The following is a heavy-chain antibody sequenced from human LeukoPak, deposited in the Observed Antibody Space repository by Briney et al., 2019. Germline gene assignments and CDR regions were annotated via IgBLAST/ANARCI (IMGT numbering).Heavy chain of an antibody. CDR1: GVTLGSYW. CDR3: VAARADFDY. J-gene: IGHJ4*02. V-gene: IGHV3-74*01. Sequence: HPGGSLRLSCAASGVTLGSYWMHWVRQAPGKGLVWVSRINSDGTSTTYADPVKGRFTISRDTAKNSLYLRMNSLRAEDTAVYYCVAARADFDYWGQGTLVTVSS. D-gene: IGHD2-15*01. CDR2: INSDGTST.